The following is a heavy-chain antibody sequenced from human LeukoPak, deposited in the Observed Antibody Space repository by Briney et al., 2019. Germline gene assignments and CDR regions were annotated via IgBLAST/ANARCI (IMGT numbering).Heavy chain of an antibody. CDR1: GFTFRNYW. D-gene: IGHD1-26*01. CDR3: ARGKSGSYGTKGY. V-gene: IGHV3-7*01. Sequence: GGSLRLSCAASGFTFRNYWMSWVRQAPGKGLEWVANIKQDGSEKYYVDSVKGRFTTSRDNAKNSLYLQMNSLRVEDTAVYYCARGKSGSYGTKGYWGQGTLVTVSS. J-gene: IGHJ4*02. CDR2: IKQDGSEK.